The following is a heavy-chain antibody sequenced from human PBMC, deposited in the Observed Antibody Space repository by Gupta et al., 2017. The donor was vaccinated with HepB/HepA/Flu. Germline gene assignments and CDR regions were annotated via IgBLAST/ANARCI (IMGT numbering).Heavy chain of an antibody. CDR2: INSDGSTT. CDR1: GFTFSRYW. D-gene: IGHD3-10*01. Sequence: EEQLVESGGGLVQPGGSLRLTCAASGFTFSRYWMHWVRQDPGKGLVWVSRINSDGSTTRYADSVKGRLTISRDNAKNTVFLQMNSLGAEDTAVYYCARDADTLKEEITMVRGVVPRNYYYGMDVGGQGTTVTVSS. J-gene: IGHJ6*02. CDR3: ARDADTLKEEITMVRGVVPRNYYYGMDV. V-gene: IGHV3-74*01.